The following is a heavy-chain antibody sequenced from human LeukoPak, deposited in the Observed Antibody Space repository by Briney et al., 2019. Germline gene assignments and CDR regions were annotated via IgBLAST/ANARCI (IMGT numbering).Heavy chain of an antibody. Sequence: ASVKVSCKASGYTFTDFGISWVRQAPGQGLEWMGWISAYNGNKNYVQRFQGRVTMTTDTSTSTAYMELTSLRSDDTAMYYCTRDLGVDTTMIFFDYWGQGTLVTVSS. V-gene: IGHV1-18*01. D-gene: IGHD5-18*01. CDR1: GYTFTDFG. J-gene: IGHJ4*02. CDR2: ISAYNGNK. CDR3: TRDLGVDTTMIFFDY.